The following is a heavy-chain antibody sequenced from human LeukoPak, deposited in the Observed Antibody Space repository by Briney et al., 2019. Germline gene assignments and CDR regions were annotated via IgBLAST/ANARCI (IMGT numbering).Heavy chain of an antibody. D-gene: IGHD4-17*01. J-gene: IGHJ4*02. Sequence: NPGGSLRLSCAASGFTFSDYYMSWIRQAPGKGLEWLSYISSSGNIIYYADAVHGRFTVSRDNAKYSLYLQMNSLRAEDTAVYYCVRGSYGAYDYWGQGSLVTVSS. CDR3: VRGSYGAYDY. CDR2: ISSSGNII. V-gene: IGHV3-11*04. CDR1: GFTFSDYY.